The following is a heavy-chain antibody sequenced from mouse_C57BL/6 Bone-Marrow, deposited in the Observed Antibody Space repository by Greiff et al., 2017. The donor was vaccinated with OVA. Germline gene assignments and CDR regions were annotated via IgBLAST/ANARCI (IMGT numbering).Heavy chain of an antibody. CDR3: ARAVITTVVFDY. CDR1: GFTFSSYA. V-gene: IGHV5-4*03. J-gene: IGHJ2*01. Sequence: EVMLVESGGGLVKPGGSLKLSCAASGFTFSSYAMSWVRQTPEKRLEWVATISDGGSYTYYPDNVKGRFTISRDNAKNNLYLQMSHLKSEDTAMYYCARAVITTVVFDYWGQGTTLTVSS. D-gene: IGHD1-1*01. CDR2: ISDGGSYT.